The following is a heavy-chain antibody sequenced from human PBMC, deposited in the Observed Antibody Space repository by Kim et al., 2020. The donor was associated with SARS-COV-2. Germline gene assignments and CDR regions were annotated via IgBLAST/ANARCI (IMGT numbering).Heavy chain of an antibody. D-gene: IGHD3-10*01. CDR1: GDTFLSNA. V-gene: IGHV1-69*13. CDR3: ARGSLYGSGTYSNDF. J-gene: IGHJ4*02. Sequence: SVKVSCKASGDTFLSNAISWVRQAPGQGLQWMGGVITVFGTPTYAQNFHDRLTITADESTHTAYMELSNLKSDDTAVYYCARGSLYGSGTYSNDFWGQGTLVTVSS. CDR2: VITVFGTP.